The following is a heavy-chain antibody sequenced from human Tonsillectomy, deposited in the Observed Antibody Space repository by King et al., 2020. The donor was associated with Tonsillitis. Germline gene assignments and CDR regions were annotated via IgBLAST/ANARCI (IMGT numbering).Heavy chain of an antibody. V-gene: IGHV3-7*01. J-gene: IGHJ3*01. Sequence: VQLVESGGGLVQSGGSLRLSCEASGFTFSDHWMTWFRQAPGQGLDWVAAIYKDGKQKFYVDSVKDRFSISRDNVKSSVFLHMNSLRAEDTAVYFCAGGTYHSFDVWGRGTLVTVSS. CDR3: AGGTYHSFDV. CDR2: IYKDGKQK. D-gene: IGHD1-26*01. CDR1: GFTFSDHW.